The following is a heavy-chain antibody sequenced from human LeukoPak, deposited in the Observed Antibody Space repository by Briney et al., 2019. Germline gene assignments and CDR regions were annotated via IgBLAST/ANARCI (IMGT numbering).Heavy chain of an antibody. D-gene: IGHD1-1*01. CDR3: VGRKSTTPNWFDP. CDR2: IYYSGVT. V-gene: IGHV4-39*01. J-gene: IGHJ5*02. Sequence: SETLSLTCTVSGGSINSASYYWGWIRQSPGKGLEWIGAIYYSGVTFCNPSLKSRVTISVDTSKNQFSLKLTSVTAADTSIYYCVGRKSTTPNWFDPWGQGTLVTVSP. CDR1: GGSINSASYY.